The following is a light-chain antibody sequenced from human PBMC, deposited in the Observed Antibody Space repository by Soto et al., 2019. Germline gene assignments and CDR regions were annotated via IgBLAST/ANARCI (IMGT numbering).Light chain of an antibody. CDR2: IDD. Sequence: QSALTQPPSLSGTPGQSVTISCSGSTSNIAGNTVHWYQHLPETAPKLLIYIDDQRPSGVPDRFSGLKSGTSASLDISGLQSEDADDYYCATCDDRLNAVVFGGGSQLTV. CDR1: TSNIAGNT. V-gene: IGLV1-44*01. J-gene: IGLJ7*01. CDR3: ATCDDRLNAVV.